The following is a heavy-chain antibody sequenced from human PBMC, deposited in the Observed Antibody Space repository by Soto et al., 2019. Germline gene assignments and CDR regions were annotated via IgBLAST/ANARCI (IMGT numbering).Heavy chain of an antibody. CDR2: IIPIFGTA. CDR3: ARARSGVGYDFWSGSRKYNWFDP. Sequence: GASVKVSCKASGYTFTSYDINWVRQAPGQGLEWMGGIIPIFGTANYAQKFQGRVTITADESTSTAYMELSSLRSEDTAVYYCARARSGVGYDFWSGSRKYNWFDPWGQGTLVTVSS. CDR1: GYTFTSYD. V-gene: IGHV1-69*13. D-gene: IGHD3-3*01. J-gene: IGHJ5*02.